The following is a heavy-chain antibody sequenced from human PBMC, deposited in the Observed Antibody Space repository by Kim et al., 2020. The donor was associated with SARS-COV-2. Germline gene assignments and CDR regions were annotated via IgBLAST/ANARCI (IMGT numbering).Heavy chain of an antibody. D-gene: IGHD3-3*01. CDR2: ISSGGGNT. CDR1: GFTFSSYA. CDR3: ARDWLEDY. Sequence: GGSLRLSCAASGFTFSSYAMSWVRQAPGKGLEWVSVISSGGGNTYYVDSGKGRFTISRDNSKNTVYLQMNSLRADDTAVYYCARDWLEDYWGDGSLGT. J-gene: IGHJ4*01. V-gene: IGHV3-23*03.